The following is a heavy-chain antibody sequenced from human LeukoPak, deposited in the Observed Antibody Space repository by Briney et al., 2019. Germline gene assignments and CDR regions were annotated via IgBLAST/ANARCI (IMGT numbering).Heavy chain of an antibody. CDR2: INGGGSPI. V-gene: IGHV3-48*01. J-gene: IGHJ4*02. D-gene: IGHD2-15*01. Sequence: TGGSLRLSCVDSGFTFSRHSMNWVRQAPGKGLEWASYINGGGSPIYYADSVRGRFTISRDNAKNSLYLQMNSLRAEDTAVYYCVRDNPRCCGVVPANIDDYWGQGTLVTVSS. CDR3: VRDNPRCCGVVPANIDDY. CDR1: GFTFSRHS.